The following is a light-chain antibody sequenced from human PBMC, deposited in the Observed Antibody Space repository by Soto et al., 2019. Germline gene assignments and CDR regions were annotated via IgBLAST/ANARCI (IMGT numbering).Light chain of an antibody. CDR3: SSYKSSSFYV. V-gene: IGLV2-14*01. J-gene: IGLJ1*01. CDR2: EVS. Sequence: ALTQPASVSGSPGQSITISCTGTSSDVGGYNYVSWYQQHPGKAPKLMIYEVSNRPSGVSNRFSGSKSGNTASLTISGLQAEDEADYYCSSYKSSSFYVFGTGTKVTVL. CDR1: SSDVGGYNY.